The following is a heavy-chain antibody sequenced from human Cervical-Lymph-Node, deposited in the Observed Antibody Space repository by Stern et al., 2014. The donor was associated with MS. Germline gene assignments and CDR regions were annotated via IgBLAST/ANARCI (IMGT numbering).Heavy chain of an antibody. Sequence: QVQLVQSGGGVVQPGTSLRLSCAASGFTFSSYGMHWVRQAPGKGLEWVALAWYDGSTAYYTNSVKGRFTISRHNFKNTSSLQMNSLTAEDTPVYYCARGPIPYAYNYLLDYGGRGTLVTVPP. CDR1: GFTFSSYG. J-gene: IGHJ4*02. CDR3: ARGPIPYAYNYLLDY. V-gene: IGHV3-33*01. CDR2: AWYDGSTA. D-gene: IGHD5-24*01.